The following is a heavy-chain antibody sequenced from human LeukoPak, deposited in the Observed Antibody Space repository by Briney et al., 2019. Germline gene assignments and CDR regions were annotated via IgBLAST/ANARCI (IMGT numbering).Heavy chain of an antibody. V-gene: IGHV3-33*01. CDR1: GFTFSSYG. D-gene: IGHD3-3*01. J-gene: IGHJ6*02. CDR2: IWYDGSNK. Sequence: GRSLRLSCAASGFTFSSYGMHWVRQAPGKGLEWVAVIWYDGSNKYYADSVKGRFTISRDNSKNTLYLQMNGLRAEDTAVYYCARGKDYDFWSGYYKGSSGYYGMDVWGQGTTVTVSS. CDR3: ARGKDYDFWSGYYKGSSGYYGMDV.